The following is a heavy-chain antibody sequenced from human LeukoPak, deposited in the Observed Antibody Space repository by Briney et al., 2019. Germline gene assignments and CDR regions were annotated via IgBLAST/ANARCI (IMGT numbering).Heavy chain of an antibody. CDR1: GGSTSSYY. Sequence: SKTLSLTCTVSGGSTSSYYWSWIRQPPGKGLEWIGYIYYSGSTNYNPSLKSRVTISVDTSKNQFSLKLSSVTAADTAVYYCARGGSSWYIGWGQGTLVTVSS. D-gene: IGHD6-13*01. J-gene: IGHJ4*02. V-gene: IGHV4-59*01. CDR2: IYYSGST. CDR3: ARGGSSWYIG.